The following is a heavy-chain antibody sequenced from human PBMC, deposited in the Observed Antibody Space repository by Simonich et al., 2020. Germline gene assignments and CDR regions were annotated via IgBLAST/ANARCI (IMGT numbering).Heavy chain of an antibody. CDR2: INWNGGST. J-gene: IGHJ4*02. CDR3: ARGRNDFDY. V-gene: IGHV3-20*01. CDR1: GCTFDCYG. Sequence: EVQLVESGGGVVRPGGSLRLSCAASGCTFDCYGMSGVRQARGKGVEGVSGINWNGGSTGYADSVKGRFTISRDNAKNSLYLQMNSLRAEDTALYHCARGRNDFDYWGQGTLVTVSS. D-gene: IGHD1-1*01.